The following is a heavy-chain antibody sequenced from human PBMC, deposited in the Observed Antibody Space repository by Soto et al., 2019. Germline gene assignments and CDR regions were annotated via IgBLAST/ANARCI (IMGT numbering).Heavy chain of an antibody. Sequence: EVQLVESGGGLVQPGGSLRLSCAASGFTFSSYWMSWVRQAPGKGLEWVANIRQDGSHKYYVDSVKGRFTISRDNSKNSLYLQMNSLRAEDTAIYYCASPQQWLGQRGDFDYWGQGTLVTVSS. V-gene: IGHV3-7*05. CDR3: ASPQQWLGQRGDFDY. D-gene: IGHD6-19*01. J-gene: IGHJ4*02. CDR2: IRQDGSHK. CDR1: GFTFSSYW.